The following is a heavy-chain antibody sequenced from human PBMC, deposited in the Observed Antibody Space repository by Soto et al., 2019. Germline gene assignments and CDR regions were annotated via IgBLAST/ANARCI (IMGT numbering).Heavy chain of an antibody. D-gene: IGHD1-1*01. V-gene: IGHV1-2*04. CDR3: VRAETFYPGNTFDY. Sequence: ASVKVSCKASGYSFTGYYSHWVRQAPGQRPEWLGSIYPDSGGTNYAPKCRGWVTMTRDTSIRTAYMELSGLKSDDTAVYFCVRAETFYPGNTFDYWGQGALVTVSS. CDR1: GYSFTGYY. J-gene: IGHJ4*02. CDR2: IYPDSGGT.